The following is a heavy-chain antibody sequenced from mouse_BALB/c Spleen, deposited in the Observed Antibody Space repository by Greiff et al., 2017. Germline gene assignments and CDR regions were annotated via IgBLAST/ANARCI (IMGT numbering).Heavy chain of an antibody. D-gene: IGHD6-1*01. CDR1: GFNITDYY. CDR3: ASGAGGCHYDMDD. J-gene: IGHJ4*01. Sequence: VHVKQSGAELVRPGALVKLSCKASGFNITDYYMHWVKQRPEQGLEWIGWIDPENGNTIYDPKFQGKASITADTSSNTAYLQLSSLTSEDTAVYACASGAGGCHYDMDDWGAGTTVTVSS. CDR2: IDPENGNT. V-gene: IGHV14-1*02.